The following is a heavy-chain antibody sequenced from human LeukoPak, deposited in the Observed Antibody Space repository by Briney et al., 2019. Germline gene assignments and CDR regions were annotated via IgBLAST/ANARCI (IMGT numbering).Heavy chain of an antibody. CDR2: IYYSGIT. CDR3: AREVPGYYGSGTYHIVGTYFDY. J-gene: IGHJ4*02. V-gene: IGHV4-59*01. CDR1: GDSISNYY. D-gene: IGHD3-10*01. Sequence: SETLSLTCTVSGDSISNYYWSWIRQPPGKGLEWIGYIYYSGITNYNPSLKSRVSISVDTSKNQFSLKLSSVTAADTAVYYCAREVPGYYGSGTYHIVGTYFDYWGQGTLVTVSS.